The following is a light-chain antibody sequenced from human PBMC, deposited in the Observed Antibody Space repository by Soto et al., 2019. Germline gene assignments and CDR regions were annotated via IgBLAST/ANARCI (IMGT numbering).Light chain of an antibody. V-gene: IGKV3-15*01. Sequence: EIVMTQSPATLSVSPGERATLSCRASQSVSINLAWYQQKPGQAPRLLIYGASARATGIPARFSCSGSGTEFTLTISSLQSEDFAVYYCQQYNNWPHLTFGGGTKVEFK. CDR2: GAS. CDR3: QQYNNWPHLT. J-gene: IGKJ4*01. CDR1: QSVSIN.